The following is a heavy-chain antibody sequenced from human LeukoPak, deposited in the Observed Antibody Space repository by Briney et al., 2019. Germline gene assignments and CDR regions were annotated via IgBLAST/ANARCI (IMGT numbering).Heavy chain of an antibody. J-gene: IGHJ4*02. D-gene: IGHD3-22*01. CDR1: GGTFSSYA. CDR2: IIPIFGTA. Sequence: SVKVSCKASGGTFSSYAISWVRQAPGQGLEWMGGIIPIFGTANYAQKFQGRVTITTDESTSTAYMELSSLRSDDTAVFYCARDLAGYDSSGYASDYWGQGTLVTVSS. V-gene: IGHV1-69*05. CDR3: ARDLAGYDSSGYASDY.